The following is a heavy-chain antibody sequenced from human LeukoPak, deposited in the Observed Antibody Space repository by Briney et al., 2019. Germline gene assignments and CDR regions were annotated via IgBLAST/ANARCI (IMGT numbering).Heavy chain of an antibody. CDR3: ARGYYDGSDFEYFQH. D-gene: IGHD3-22*01. V-gene: IGHV1-2*02. J-gene: IGHJ1*01. CDR2: INPNSGGT. CDR1: GGTLSSYA. Sequence: ASVKVSCKASGGTLSSYAISWVRQAPGQGLEWMAWINPNSGGTNYAQKFQGRVTMTRDTSISTAYMELSRLKSDDTAVYYCARGYYDGSDFEYFQHWGQGTLVTVSS.